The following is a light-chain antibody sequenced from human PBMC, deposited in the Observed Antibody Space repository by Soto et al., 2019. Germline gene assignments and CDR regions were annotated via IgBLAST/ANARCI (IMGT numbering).Light chain of an antibody. V-gene: IGKV1-39*01. J-gene: IGKJ4*01. CDR3: RQRYSAPT. CDR2: AAS. Sequence: DIQMTQSPSSLSASVGDRVTITCRTSQPINIYLNWYQHKPGIAPKLLIYAASSLQSGVTSRFSGCGSGADFTLFISSLQTDGFATYYCRQRYSAPTVGGATKVEI. CDR1: QPINIY.